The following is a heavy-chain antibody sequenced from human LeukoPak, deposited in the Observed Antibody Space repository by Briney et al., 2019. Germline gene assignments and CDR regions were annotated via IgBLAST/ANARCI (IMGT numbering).Heavy chain of an antibody. CDR1: GFTFSTNS. J-gene: IGHJ5*02. Sequence: GGSLRLSCTVSGFTFSTNSMSWVRQAPGKGLEWVSAISGSGGSTYYADSVKGRFTIYRDNSKKTLYMQMNSVRAEDTAVYYCASLGYCSSTSCYREDTDGNWFDPWGQGTLVTVSS. V-gene: IGHV3-23*01. CDR2: ISGSGGST. CDR3: ASLGYCSSTSCYREDTDGNWFDP. D-gene: IGHD2-2*01.